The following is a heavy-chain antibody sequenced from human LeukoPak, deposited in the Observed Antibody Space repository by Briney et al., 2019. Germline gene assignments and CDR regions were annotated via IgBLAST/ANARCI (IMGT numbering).Heavy chain of an antibody. V-gene: IGHV1-46*01. Sequence: GASVTVSCKRSGYSFTSYNLHWVRQGPGQRLEWVGISKPSGGNTNYAQKFQGRVTMTRDTSTSTVYMELRSLKSEDTAVYYCARVRDGYNDAYDIWGQGTMVTVTS. D-gene: IGHD5-24*01. CDR3: ARVRDGYNDAYDI. J-gene: IGHJ3*02. CDR1: GYSFTSYN. CDR2: SKPSGGNT.